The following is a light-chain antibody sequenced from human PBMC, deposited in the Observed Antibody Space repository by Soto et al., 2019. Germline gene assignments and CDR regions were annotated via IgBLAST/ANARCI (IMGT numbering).Light chain of an antibody. J-gene: IGLJ2*01. Sequence: QAVVTQSSSASASLGSSVKLTCTLSSGHSKYIIAWHQQQPGKAPRYLMKLEGSGNYNKGSGVPASFSGSSSGADRYLTITTRQSEDEADYYCDTWDTNTYVVFGGGTKLTVL. CDR1: SGHSKYI. CDR3: DTWDTNTYVV. V-gene: IGLV4-60*03. CDR2: LEGSGNY.